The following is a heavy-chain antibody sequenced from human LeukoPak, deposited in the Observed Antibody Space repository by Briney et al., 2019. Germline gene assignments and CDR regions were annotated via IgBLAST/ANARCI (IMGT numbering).Heavy chain of an antibody. J-gene: IGHJ5*02. Sequence: GGSLRLSCAASGFTFSSYSMNWVRQAPGKGLEWVSSITSSSSYIYYADSVKGRFTISRDNAKNSLYLQMNSLRAEDTAAYYCAREMLAAVAAQSWGQGTLVTVSS. V-gene: IGHV3-21*01. CDR1: GFTFSSYS. D-gene: IGHD6-19*01. CDR2: ITSSSSYI. CDR3: AREMLAAVAAQS.